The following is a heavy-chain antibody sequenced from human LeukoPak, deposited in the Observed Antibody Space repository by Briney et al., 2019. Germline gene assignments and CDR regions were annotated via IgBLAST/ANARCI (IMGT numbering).Heavy chain of an antibody. CDR3: AREDYSSGWYFDY. D-gene: IGHD6-19*01. V-gene: IGHV4-61*02. CDR1: GGSISSGSYY. J-gene: IGHJ4*02. Sequence: PSETLSLTCTVSGGSISSGSYYWSWIRQPAGKGLEWIGRIYTSGSTNYNPSLKSRVTISVDTSKNQFSLRLSSVTAADTAVYYCAREDYSSGWYFDYWGQGTLVTVSS. CDR2: IYTSGST.